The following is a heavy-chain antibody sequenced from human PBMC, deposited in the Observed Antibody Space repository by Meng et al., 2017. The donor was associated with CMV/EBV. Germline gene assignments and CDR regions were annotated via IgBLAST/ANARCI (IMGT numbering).Heavy chain of an antibody. D-gene: IGHD2-2*01. V-gene: IGHV3-21*01. CDR3: ARGKLDPHCSSTSCYDYYYGMDV. CDR1: GFTFSSYS. J-gene: IGHJ6*02. Sequence: GGSLRLSCAASGFTFSSYSMNWVRQAPGKGLEWVSSISSSSSCIYYADSVKGRFTISRDNAKNSLYLQMNSLRAEDTAVYYCARGKLDPHCSSTSCYDYYYGMDVWGQGTTVTVSS. CDR2: ISSSSSCI.